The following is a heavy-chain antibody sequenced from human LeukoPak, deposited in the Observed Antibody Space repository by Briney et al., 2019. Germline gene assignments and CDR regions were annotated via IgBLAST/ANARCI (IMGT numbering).Heavy chain of an antibody. V-gene: IGHV1-46*01. CDR3: ARDCSTRRQGPVFDN. D-gene: IGHD2-2*01. Sequence: GASVKVPCKASGYTFTSNYMHWVRQAPGQGLEWMGIIHPSGGNTNYAQKFQGRVAMTRDTSTSTVYMELSSLRSEDTAIYYCARDCSTRRQGPVFDNWGQGTLVTVSS. CDR2: IHPSGGNT. J-gene: IGHJ4*02. CDR1: GYTFTSNY.